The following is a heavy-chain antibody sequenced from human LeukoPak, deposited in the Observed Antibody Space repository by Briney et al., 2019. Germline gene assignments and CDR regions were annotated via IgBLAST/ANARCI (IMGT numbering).Heavy chain of an antibody. D-gene: IGHD2-2*01. CDR3: AREVHHRFCSSSSCYLGGDY. J-gene: IGHJ4*02. Sequence: PGGSLRLSCAASGFTFRSYWMSWVRQAPGKGLEWVASIKEDGSEKYYVDSVKGRFTISRDNAKNSVYLQMNTLRAEDTAVYYCAREVHHRFCSSSSCYLGGDYWGQGTLVTVSS. V-gene: IGHV3-7*01. CDR2: IKEDGSEK. CDR1: GFTFRSYW.